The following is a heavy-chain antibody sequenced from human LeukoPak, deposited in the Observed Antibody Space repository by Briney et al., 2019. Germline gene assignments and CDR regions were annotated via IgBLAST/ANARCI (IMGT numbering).Heavy chain of an antibody. CDR3: ARVESRWLLDY. D-gene: IGHD5-24*01. CDR1: GGSISSSNG. V-gene: IGHV4-4*02. J-gene: IGHJ4*02. Sequence: SGTLSLTCAVSGGSISSSNGWSWVRQPPGEGLGGSGEIYHSGSTNYNPSLTSRVTISVDKSKNQFSLKLSSVTAADTAVYYCARVESRWLLDYWGQGTLVTVSS. CDR2: IYHSGST.